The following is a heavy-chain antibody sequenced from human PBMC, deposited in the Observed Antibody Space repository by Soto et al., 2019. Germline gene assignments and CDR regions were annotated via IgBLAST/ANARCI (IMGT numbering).Heavy chain of an antibody. CDR2: ISSSSSYI. J-gene: IGHJ4*02. CDR3: ARGGSYSTNDY. Sequence: EVQLVESGGGLVKPGGSLRLSCAASGFTFSSYSMNWVRQAPGKGLEWVSSISSSSSYIYYADSVKGRFTISRDNAKNSLYLQMNGMRAEDTAVYYCARGGSYSTNDYWGQGTLVTVSS. D-gene: IGHD1-26*01. CDR1: GFTFSSYS. V-gene: IGHV3-21*01.